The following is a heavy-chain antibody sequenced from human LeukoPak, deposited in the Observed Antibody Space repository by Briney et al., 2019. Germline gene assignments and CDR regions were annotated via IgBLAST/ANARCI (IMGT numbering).Heavy chain of an antibody. Sequence: ASVKVSCKASGYTFTGYYMHWVRQAPGQGLEWMGWINPNSGGTNYAQKLQGRVTMTRDTSISTAYMELSRLRSDDTAVYYCARVLGDWLFFAGAFDIWGQGTMVTVSS. CDR3: ARVLGDWLFFAGAFDI. J-gene: IGHJ3*02. D-gene: IGHD3/OR15-3a*01. CDR2: INPNSGGT. CDR1: GYTFTGYY. V-gene: IGHV1-2*02.